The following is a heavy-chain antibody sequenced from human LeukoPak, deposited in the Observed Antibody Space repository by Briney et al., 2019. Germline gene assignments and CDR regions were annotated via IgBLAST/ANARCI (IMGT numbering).Heavy chain of an antibody. CDR2: IYYSGST. Sequence: PSETLSLSCTISGGSISSSSYYWGWIRQPPGKGLEWIGSIYYSGSTYYNPSLKSRVTISVDTSKNQFSLRLSSVTAADTAVYYCARLSFSSGWNFDYWGQGTLVTVSS. V-gene: IGHV4-39*01. CDR3: ARLSFSSGWNFDY. D-gene: IGHD6-19*01. J-gene: IGHJ4*02. CDR1: GGSISSSSYY.